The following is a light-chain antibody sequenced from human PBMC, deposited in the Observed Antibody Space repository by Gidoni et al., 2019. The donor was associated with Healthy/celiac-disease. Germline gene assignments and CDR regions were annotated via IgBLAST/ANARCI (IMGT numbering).Light chain of an antibody. J-gene: IGLJ2*01. V-gene: IGLV1-44*01. Sequence: QSVLTQPPSASGTPGQRVTIPCSGSSSNIGSNTVNSYQQLPGTAPKLLIYSNNQRPSGVPDRFSGSKSGTSASLAISGLQSEDEAYYYCAAWDDILNGVVFGGGTKLPVL. CDR1: SSNIGSNT. CDR2: SNN. CDR3: AAWDDILNGVV.